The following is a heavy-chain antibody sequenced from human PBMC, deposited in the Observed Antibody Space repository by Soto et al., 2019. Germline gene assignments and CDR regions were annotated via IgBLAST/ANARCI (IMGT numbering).Heavy chain of an antibody. D-gene: IGHD2-15*01. CDR1: GFTFSSYA. V-gene: IGHV3-30-3*01. Sequence: GGSLRLSCAASGFTFSSYAMHWVRQAPGKGLEWVAVISYDGSNKYYADSVKGRFTISRDNSKNTLYLQMNSLRAEDTAVYYCASPFLGYCSGGSCPDHYFDYWGQGXLVTVSS. CDR2: ISYDGSNK. J-gene: IGHJ4*02. CDR3: ASPFLGYCSGGSCPDHYFDY.